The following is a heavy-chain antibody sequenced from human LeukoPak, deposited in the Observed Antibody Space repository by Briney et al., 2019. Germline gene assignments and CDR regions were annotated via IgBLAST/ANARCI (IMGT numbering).Heavy chain of an antibody. Sequence: SEALSLTCTVSGGSISSGGYYWSWIRQHPGKGLEWIGYIYYSGSTYYNPSLKSRVTISVDTSKNQFSLKLSSVTAADTAVYYCARDPSGYFNYWGQGTLATVSS. CDR2: IYYSGST. D-gene: IGHD3-22*01. CDR3: ARDPSGYFNY. CDR1: GGSISSGGYY. V-gene: IGHV4-31*03. J-gene: IGHJ4*02.